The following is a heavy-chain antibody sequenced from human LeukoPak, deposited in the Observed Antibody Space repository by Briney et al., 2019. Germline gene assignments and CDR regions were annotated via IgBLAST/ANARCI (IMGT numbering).Heavy chain of an antibody. CDR3: ARRGWDYVWGSYRSHETNDY. D-gene: IGHD3-16*02. V-gene: IGHV4-34*01. CDR2: INHSGST. J-gene: IGHJ4*02. Sequence: SWVRQAPGKGPEWIGEINHSGSTNYNPSLKSRVTISVDTSKNQFSLKLSSVTAADTAVYYCARRGWDYVWGSYRSHETNDYWGQGTLVTVSS.